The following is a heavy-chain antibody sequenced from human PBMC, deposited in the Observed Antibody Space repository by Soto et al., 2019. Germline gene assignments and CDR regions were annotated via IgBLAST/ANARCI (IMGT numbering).Heavy chain of an antibody. Sequence: SETLSLTCTVSGDSITGSYWSWIRQPPGKTLEWIGYIYHSGTTPYNPSLKSRVSMSVDTSKNQFSLRLTSVIAADTAVYYCARDRPYAAGSLAECDYWGQGILVTVSS. CDR3: ARDRPYAAGSLAECDY. CDR2: IYHSGTT. CDR1: GDSITGSY. V-gene: IGHV4-59*01. D-gene: IGHD3-10*01. J-gene: IGHJ4*02.